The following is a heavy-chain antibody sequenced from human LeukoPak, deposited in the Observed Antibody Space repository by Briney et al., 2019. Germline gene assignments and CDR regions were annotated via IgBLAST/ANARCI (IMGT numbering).Heavy chain of an antibody. CDR2: MNAYNGNT. V-gene: IGHV1-18*01. Sequence: ASVKVSCKASGYTFTSYIISWVRQAPGQGLEWMGWMNAYNGNTDYAQRGQGRVTMTTDTSTSTAYMELRSLRSDDTAVYYCARDRHIAAAVYYYYMDVWGKGTPVTVSS. J-gene: IGHJ6*03. CDR3: ARDRHIAAAVYYYYMDV. CDR1: GYTFTSYI. D-gene: IGHD6-13*01.